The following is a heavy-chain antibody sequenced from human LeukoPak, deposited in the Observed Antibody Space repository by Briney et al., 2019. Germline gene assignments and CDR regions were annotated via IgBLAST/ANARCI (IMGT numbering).Heavy chain of an antibody. CDR2: ISHTGNTM. CDR3: AIPPLSGTGSSRPHAGMDV. Sequence: QTGGSLRLSCAASGFTFSSYSMNWVRQAPGKGLEWVSYISHTGNTMSYADSVKGRFTISRDNARNSLYLQMNSLRAEDTAVYYCAIPPLSGTGSSRPHAGMDVWGQGTTVTVSS. V-gene: IGHV3-48*04. D-gene: IGHD3-10*01. J-gene: IGHJ6*02. CDR1: GFTFSSYS.